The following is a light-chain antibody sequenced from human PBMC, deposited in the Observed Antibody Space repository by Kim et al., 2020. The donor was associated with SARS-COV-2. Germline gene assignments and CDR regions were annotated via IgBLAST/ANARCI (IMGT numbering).Light chain of an antibody. CDR3: QSYDSSLSGSLV. Sequence: GTISCTGSSSKVGAGYDVHWYQQLPGTAPTLLIYGNSNRPSGVPDRFSGSKSGTSASLAITGLQAEDEADYYCQSYDSSLSGSLVFGGGTQLTVL. V-gene: IGLV1-40*01. J-gene: IGLJ3*02. CDR2: GNS. CDR1: SSKVGAGYD.